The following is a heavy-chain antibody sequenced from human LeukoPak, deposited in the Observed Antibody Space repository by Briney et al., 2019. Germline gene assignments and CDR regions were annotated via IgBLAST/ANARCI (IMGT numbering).Heavy chain of an antibody. J-gene: IGHJ4*02. CDR3: ARDPRYGSGRG. V-gene: IGHV3-7*01. D-gene: IGHD3-10*01. Sequence: PGGSLRLSCAASGFTFSRYWIHWVRQAPGKGLEWVANIKQDGSEKYYVDSVKGRFTISRDSAKNSLYLQMNSLRAEDTAVYYCARDPRYGSGRGWGQGTLVTVSS. CDR1: GFTFSRYW. CDR2: IKQDGSEK.